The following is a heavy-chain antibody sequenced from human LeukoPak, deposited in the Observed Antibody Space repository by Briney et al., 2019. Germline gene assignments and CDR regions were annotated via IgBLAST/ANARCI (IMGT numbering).Heavy chain of an antibody. Sequence: GRSLRLSCAASGFTFSSYAIHWVRQAPGKGLEWVTVISYDGSNKYYVDSVKGRFTISRDNSKNTLYLQMSSLSAEDTAVYYCARDPLSYGGNSDAFDIWGQGTMVTVSS. CDR3: ARDPLSYGGNSDAFDI. CDR1: GFTFSSYA. V-gene: IGHV3-30*04. J-gene: IGHJ3*02. CDR2: ISYDGSNK. D-gene: IGHD4-23*01.